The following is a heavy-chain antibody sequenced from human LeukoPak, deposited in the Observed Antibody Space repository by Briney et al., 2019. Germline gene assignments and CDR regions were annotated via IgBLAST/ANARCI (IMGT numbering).Heavy chain of an antibody. CDR3: ARGAPCGGDCSSWCDP. Sequence: GGSLRLSCAASGFTFSSYVMDWVRQAPGKGLEWVSSISSSSSHIYYADSVKGRFTISRDNAKNSLYLQMNSLRVEDTAVYYCARGAPCGGDCSSWCDPWGQGTLVTVSS. D-gene: IGHD2-21*02. CDR1: GFTFSSYV. V-gene: IGHV3-21*01. J-gene: IGHJ5*02. CDR2: ISSSSSHI.